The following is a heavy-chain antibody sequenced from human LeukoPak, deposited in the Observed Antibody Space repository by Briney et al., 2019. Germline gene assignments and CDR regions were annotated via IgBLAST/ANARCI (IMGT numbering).Heavy chain of an antibody. V-gene: IGHV1-2*02. D-gene: IGHD6-13*01. CDR2: INPNSGGT. CDR3: ARGLIAAAGSDAFDI. Sequence: ASVKVSCKASGYTFTGYYMHWVRQAPGQGLEWMGWINPNSGGTNYAQKFQGRVTMTRDTSISTAYMELSRLRSDDTAVYYCARGLIAAAGSDAFDIWGQGTMVTVSS. J-gene: IGHJ3*02. CDR1: GYTFTGYY.